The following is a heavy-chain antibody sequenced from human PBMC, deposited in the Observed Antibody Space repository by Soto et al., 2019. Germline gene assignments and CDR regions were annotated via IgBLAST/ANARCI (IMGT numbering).Heavy chain of an antibody. CDR2: INPSGGST. CDR1: GYTFTSYY. V-gene: IGHV1-46*01. D-gene: IGHD3-3*01. Sequence: QVQLVQSGAEVKKPGASVKVSCKASGYTFTSYYMHWVRQAPGQGLEWMGIINPSGGSTSYAQKFQGRVTMTRDTSTSTVYMELSSLRSEATAVYYCAREGSITIFGVVADAFDIWGQGTMVTVSS. CDR3: AREGSITIFGVVADAFDI. J-gene: IGHJ3*02.